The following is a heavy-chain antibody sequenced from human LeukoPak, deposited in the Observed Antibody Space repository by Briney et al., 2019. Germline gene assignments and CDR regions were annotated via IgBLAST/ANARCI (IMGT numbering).Heavy chain of an antibody. CDR1: EHPFTGYY. Sequence: ASVKVSCKASEHPFTGYYIHWVRQDPGQGLEWMGWINPKSGGTNYARKFQGRVIMTRATSINTAHMELSGLRSDDTAMYYCARSGKYNWFDRWGQGTLVTVSS. CDR2: INPKSGGT. J-gene: IGHJ5*02. CDR3: ARSGKYNWFDR. V-gene: IGHV1-2*02.